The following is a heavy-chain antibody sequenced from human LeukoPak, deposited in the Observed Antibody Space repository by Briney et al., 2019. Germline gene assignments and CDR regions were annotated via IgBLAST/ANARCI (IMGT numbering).Heavy chain of an antibody. J-gene: IGHJ4*02. CDR2: IHSGGST. D-gene: IGHD6-13*01. Sequence: PGESPRLSCAAPGFTLSSNYMSWVRQAPGKGLEWVSVIHSGGSTYYADSVKGRFTISRDNSKNMVYLQMNSLRAEDTAVYYCAREGYSSSWGHFDFWGQGTLVTVSP. CDR3: AREGYSSSWGHFDF. CDR1: GFTLSSNY. V-gene: IGHV3-53*01.